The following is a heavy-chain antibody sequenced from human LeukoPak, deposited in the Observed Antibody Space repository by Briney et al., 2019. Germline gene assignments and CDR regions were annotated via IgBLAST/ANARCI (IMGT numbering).Heavy chain of an antibody. V-gene: IGHV1-8*03. CDR3: ARMLHGDYWFDP. Sequence: ASVKVSCKASGYTFTSYGISWVRQAPGQGLEWMGWMSPNSGNTGSAQKFQGRVTITRNTSISTAYMELSRLRSEDTAVYYCARMLHGDYWFDPWGQGTLVTVSS. CDR2: MSPNSGNT. CDR1: GYTFTSYG. J-gene: IGHJ5*02. D-gene: IGHD4-17*01.